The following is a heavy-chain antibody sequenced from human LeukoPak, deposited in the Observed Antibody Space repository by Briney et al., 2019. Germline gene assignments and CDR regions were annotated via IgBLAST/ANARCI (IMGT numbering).Heavy chain of an antibody. CDR1: GFTFSSYA. V-gene: IGHV3-23*01. CDR2: ISGSGSST. J-gene: IGHJ4*02. Sequence: GGSLRLSCAASGFTFSSYAMSWVRQAPGKGLEWVSAISGSGSSTYFADSVKGRFTISRDNSKNTLYLQMNSLRAEDAAVYYCAKDLYSSSWFYFDCWGQGTLVTVSS. D-gene: IGHD6-13*01. CDR3: AKDLYSSSWFYFDC.